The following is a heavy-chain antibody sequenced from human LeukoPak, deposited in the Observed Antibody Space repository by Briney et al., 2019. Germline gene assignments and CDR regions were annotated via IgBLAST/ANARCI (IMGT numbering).Heavy chain of an antibody. CDR1: GFTFSNAW. D-gene: IGHD6-19*01. CDR3: TSRIAVAGTHDY. V-gene: IGHV3-15*01. Sequence: PGGSLRLSCAASGFTFSNAWMSWVRQAPGKGLEWVGRIKSKTDGGTTDYAAPGKGRFTISRDDSKNTLYLQMNSLKTEDTAVYYCTSRIAVAGTHDYWGQGTLVTVSS. J-gene: IGHJ4*02. CDR2: IKSKTDGGTT.